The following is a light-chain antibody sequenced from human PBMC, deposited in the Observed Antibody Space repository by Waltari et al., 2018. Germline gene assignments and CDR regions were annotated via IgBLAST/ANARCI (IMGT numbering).Light chain of an antibody. J-gene: IGLJ3*02. V-gene: IGLV10-54*04. CDR3: SAWDSSLRAWV. Sequence: QAGLTQPPSVSQRLRQTATLTCTGNRHHVRHQPAVRLQQHQGHPPKPLSYRNNNRPSGISERFSASRSGNTASLTIAGLQSEDETDYYCSAWDSSLRAWVFGGGTKLTVL. CDR2: RNN. CDR1: RHHVRHQP.